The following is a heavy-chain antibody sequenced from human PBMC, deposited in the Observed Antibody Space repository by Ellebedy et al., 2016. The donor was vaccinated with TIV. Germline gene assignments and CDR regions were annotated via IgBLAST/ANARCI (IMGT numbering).Heavy chain of an antibody. CDR3: ATSGYSDTWLFRGMDV. J-gene: IGHJ6*02. CDR1: GFTFSSDA. V-gene: IGHV3-30-3*01. Sequence: GGSLRLSCAASGFTFSSDAMHWVRQAPGKGLEWVAVISYDGSNKYYADSVKGRFTISRDNSKNTLYLQMNGLTAEDSAVYYCATSGYSDTWLFRGMDVWGQGTTVTVSS. CDR2: ISYDGSNK. D-gene: IGHD5-12*01.